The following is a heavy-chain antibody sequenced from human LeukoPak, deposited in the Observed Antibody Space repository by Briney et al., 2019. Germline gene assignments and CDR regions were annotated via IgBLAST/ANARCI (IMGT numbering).Heavy chain of an antibody. D-gene: IGHD2-2*01. CDR2: IYPGDSDI. CDR3: ARMWCDSATCLNWFDP. Sequence: GESLKISCKGSGYSFTSYWIGWVRQMPGKGLEWMGIIYPGDSDIRYSPSFQGQVTISADKSISTAYLQWSSLKASDTAIYYCARMWCDSATCLNWFDPWGQGTLVTVSS. J-gene: IGHJ5*02. CDR1: GYSFTSYW. V-gene: IGHV5-51*01.